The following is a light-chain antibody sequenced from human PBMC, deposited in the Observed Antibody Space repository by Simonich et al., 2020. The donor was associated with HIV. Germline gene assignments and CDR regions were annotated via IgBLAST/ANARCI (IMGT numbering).Light chain of an antibody. Sequence: QSALTQPASVSGSPGQSITISCTGTSSDVGGYTYVSWDKQHPGKAPKLMIYDVSKRPSGVSNRFSGSKSGNTASLTISGLQAEDEADYYCCSYAGSSTAVFGGGTQLTVL. J-gene: IGLJ7*01. V-gene: IGLV2-14*03. CDR3: CSYAGSSTAV. CDR2: DVS. CDR1: SSDVGGYTY.